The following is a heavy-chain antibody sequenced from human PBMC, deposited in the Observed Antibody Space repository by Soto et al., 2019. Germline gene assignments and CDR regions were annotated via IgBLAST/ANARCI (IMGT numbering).Heavy chain of an antibody. CDR1: GITFSNYG. J-gene: IGHJ4*02. CDR2: IWYDGRDK. CDR3: MSGYGYFDN. Sequence: QVQLVESGGGVVQPGRSLRLSCAASGITFSNYGTHWVRQAPGKGLEWVAVIWYDGRDKYYADSVKGRFTISRDNSKNTLYLQMNSLTADDTAVYDFMSGYGYFDNWGQGTLVTVSS. D-gene: IGHD3-3*01. V-gene: IGHV3-33*01.